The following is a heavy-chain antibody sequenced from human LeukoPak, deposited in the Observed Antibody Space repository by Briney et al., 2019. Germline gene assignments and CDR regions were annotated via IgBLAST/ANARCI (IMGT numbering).Heavy chain of an antibody. D-gene: IGHD3-3*01. CDR2: IYTSGST. CDR1: GGSISSYY. J-gene: IGHJ4*02. V-gene: IGHV4-4*07. CDR3: ARGITYYDFWSGYLDY. Sequence: PSETLSLTCTVSGGSISSYYWSWIRQPAGKGLEWIGRIYTSGSTNYNPSLKSRVTMSVDTSKNQFSLKLSSVTAADTAVYYCARGITYYDFWSGYLDYWGQGTLVTVSS.